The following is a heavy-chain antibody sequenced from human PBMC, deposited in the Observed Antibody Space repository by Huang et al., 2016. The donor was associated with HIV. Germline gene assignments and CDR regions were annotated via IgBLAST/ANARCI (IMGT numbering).Heavy chain of an antibody. D-gene: IGHD3-10*01. CDR3: ARDTMVRGFDY. CDR1: GGSISSHY. Sequence: QVQLQESGPGLVKPSETLSLTCTVSGGSISSHYWSWIRQPPGEGLELIGSISYSGSTNYNPTLKIRVTISVDTSKNQFSLKLSSVTAADTAVYYCARDTMVRGFDYWGQGTLVTVSS. CDR2: ISYSGST. J-gene: IGHJ4*02. V-gene: IGHV4-59*11.